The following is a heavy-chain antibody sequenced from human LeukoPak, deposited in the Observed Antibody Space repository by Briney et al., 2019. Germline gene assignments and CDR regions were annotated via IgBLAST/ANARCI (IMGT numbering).Heavy chain of an antibody. Sequence: ASVKVSCKASGYTFTGNYMYWVRQAPGQGLEWMGWINPNSGGTNYAQKFQGWVTMTRDTSISTAYMELSRLRSDDTAVYYCARAEGQQPDYYYGMDVWGQATTVTVSS. D-gene: IGHD6-13*01. V-gene: IGHV1-2*04. J-gene: IGHJ6*02. CDR2: INPNSGGT. CDR3: ARAEGQQPDYYYGMDV. CDR1: GYTFTGNY.